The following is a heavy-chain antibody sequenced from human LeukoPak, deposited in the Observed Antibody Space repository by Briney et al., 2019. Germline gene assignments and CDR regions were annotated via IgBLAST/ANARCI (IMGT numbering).Heavy chain of an antibody. Sequence: GGSLRLSCAASGFPFSSNAMSWVRQAPGKGLEWVSSITDSGGGTQYADSVKGRFTISRDNSKNTLYLQMNSLRAEDTAVYYCAKDAFQDSSGYYSPFDYWGQGTLVTVSS. CDR1: GFPFSSNA. CDR2: ITDSGGGT. J-gene: IGHJ4*02. CDR3: AKDAFQDSSGYYSPFDY. V-gene: IGHV3-23*01. D-gene: IGHD3-22*01.